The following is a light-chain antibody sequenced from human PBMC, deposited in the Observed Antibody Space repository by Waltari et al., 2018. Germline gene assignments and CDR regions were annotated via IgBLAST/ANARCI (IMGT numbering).Light chain of an antibody. CDR2: VGS. CDR1: SSDVQLYSL. CDR3: CSYAGTYV. Sequence: QSALTQPASVSGSPGQSITISCTGTSSDVQLYSLVSWYQQHPGKAPKLIIYVGSQRPSGVSNRFSGSKSANSASLTISGLQAGDEADYYCCSYAGTYVFGTGTKVTVL. J-gene: IGLJ1*01. V-gene: IGLV2-23*01.